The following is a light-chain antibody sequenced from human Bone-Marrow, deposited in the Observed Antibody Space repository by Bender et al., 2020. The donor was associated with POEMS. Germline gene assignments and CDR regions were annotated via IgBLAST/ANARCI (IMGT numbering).Light chain of an antibody. CDR2: KDN. J-gene: IGLJ1*01. Sequence: SYEMTQPPSVSVSPGQTARITCSGDELPEKYACWYQQKPGQAPVLLIYKDNERPSGIPERFSGSRSGRTVTLTISGVQAEDEADYYCQSVAWGGAYRVFGSGTKVTVL. CDR1: ELPEKY. V-gene: IGLV3-25*03. CDR3: QSVAWGGAYRV.